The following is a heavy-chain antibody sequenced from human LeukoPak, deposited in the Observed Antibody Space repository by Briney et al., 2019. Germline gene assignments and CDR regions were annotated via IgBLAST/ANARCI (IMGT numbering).Heavy chain of an antibody. V-gene: IGHV4-39*01. CDR2: IYYSGST. CDR3: ARHHSSGWPNYYYYYMDV. J-gene: IGHJ6*03. Sequence: SETLSLTCTVSGGSISSSSYYWGRIRQPPGKGLEWIGSIYYSGSTYYNPSLKSRVTISVDTSKNQFSLKLSSVTAADTAVYYCARHHSSGWPNYYYYYMDVWGKGTTVTVSS. D-gene: IGHD6-19*01. CDR1: GGSISSSSYY.